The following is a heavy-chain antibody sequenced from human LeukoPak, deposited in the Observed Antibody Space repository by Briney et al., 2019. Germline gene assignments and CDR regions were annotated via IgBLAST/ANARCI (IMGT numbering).Heavy chain of an antibody. J-gene: IGHJ4*02. D-gene: IGHD3-22*01. CDR1: GYTFTSYG. CDR2: ISAYNGNT. CDR3: ARDYDSSGYYYGGDY. Sequence: ASVKVSCKASGYTFTSYGISWVRQDPGQGLEWMGWISAYNGNTNYAQKLQGRVTMTTDTSTSTAYMELRSLRSDDTAVYYCARDYDSSGYYYGGDYWGQGTLVTVSS. V-gene: IGHV1-18*01.